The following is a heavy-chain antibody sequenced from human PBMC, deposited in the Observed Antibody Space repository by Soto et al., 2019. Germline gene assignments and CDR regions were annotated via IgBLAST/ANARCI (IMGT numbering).Heavy chain of an antibody. CDR3: VRDRGELYYYYHGMDV. CDR1: GFLFNNYD. V-gene: IGHV3-30*03. J-gene: IGHJ6*02. CDR2: MSYDESNE. D-gene: IGHD1-7*01. Sequence: QVQLVESGGGAVQPGRSLRLSCAASGFLFNNYDMHWVRQAPGEGLEWVAVMSYDESNEYYADSLKGRFTISRDNSKNTLYLQMNSLRVEDTAVYYCVRDRGELYYYYHGMDVWGRGTTVTVSS.